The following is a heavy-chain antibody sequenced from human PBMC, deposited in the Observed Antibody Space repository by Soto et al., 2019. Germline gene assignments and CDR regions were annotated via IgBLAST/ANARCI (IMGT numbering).Heavy chain of an antibody. CDR1: GGSVSSSY. CDR3: ARESVGAAASNHYYYGVDV. D-gene: IGHD2-15*01. J-gene: IGHJ6*02. Sequence: SETLSLTCTVSGGSVSSSYWSWIRQAPGKGLEWIGYISYSGSTNYNPSLKSRVTISADTSKNQLSLNLRSVTSADTAVYYCARESVGAAASNHYYYGVDVWGQGTTVTVSS. V-gene: IGHV4-59*02. CDR2: ISYSGST.